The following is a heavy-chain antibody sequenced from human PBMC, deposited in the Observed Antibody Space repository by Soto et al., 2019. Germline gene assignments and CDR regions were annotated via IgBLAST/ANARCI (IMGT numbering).Heavy chain of an antibody. CDR2: TYYRSKWYN. V-gene: IGHV6-1*01. Sequence: PSQTLSLTCAISGDSVSSNSAAWNWIRQSPSRGLEWLGRTYYRSKWYNDYAVSVKSRITINPDTSKNQFSLQLNSVTPEDTAVYYCAREPDYYDSSAPEGSFDIWGQGTMVTVSS. CDR1: GDSVSSNSAA. J-gene: IGHJ3*02. D-gene: IGHD3-22*01. CDR3: AREPDYYDSSAPEGSFDI.